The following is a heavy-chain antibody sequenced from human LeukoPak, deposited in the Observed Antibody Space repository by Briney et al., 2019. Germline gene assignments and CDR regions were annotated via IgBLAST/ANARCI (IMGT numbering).Heavy chain of an antibody. CDR3: ARYRAGYYYFDY. Sequence: PSETLSLTCTVSGGSISSSSYYWGWIRQPPGKGLEWIGSIYYSGSTYYNPSLKSRVTVSVDTSKNQFSLKLSSVTAADTAVYYCARYRAGYYYFDYWGQGTLVTVSS. CDR1: GGSISSSSYY. J-gene: IGHJ4*02. CDR2: IYYSGST. V-gene: IGHV4-39*01. D-gene: IGHD3-9*01.